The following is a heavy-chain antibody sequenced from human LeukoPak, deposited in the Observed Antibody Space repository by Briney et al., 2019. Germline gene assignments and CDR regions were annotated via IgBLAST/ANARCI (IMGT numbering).Heavy chain of an antibody. J-gene: IGHJ4*02. V-gene: IGHV3-23*01. Sequence: GGSLRLSCAASGFTFSSYGMSWVRQAPGKGLEWVSAISGSGGSTYYADSVKGRFTISRDNSKNTLYLQMNSLRAEDTAVYYCAGGSYYYGSGSSYYYFDYWGQGTLVTVSS. CDR3: AGGSYYYGSGSSYYYFDY. D-gene: IGHD3-10*01. CDR1: GFTFSSYG. CDR2: ISGSGGST.